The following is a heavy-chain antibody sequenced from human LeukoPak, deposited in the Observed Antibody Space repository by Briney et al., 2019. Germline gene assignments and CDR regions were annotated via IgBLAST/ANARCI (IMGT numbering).Heavy chain of an antibody. Sequence: PSETLSLTCAVYGGSFSGYYWSWLRQPPGKGLEWIGEINHSGSTNYNPSLKSRVTISVDTSKNQFSLKLSSVTAADTAVYYCARRPRNSSSWYGGGTRYDYGGQGTLVTVSS. D-gene: IGHD6-13*01. CDR1: GGSFSGYY. CDR2: INHSGST. V-gene: IGHV4-34*01. J-gene: IGHJ4*02. CDR3: ARRPRNSSSWYGGGTRYDY.